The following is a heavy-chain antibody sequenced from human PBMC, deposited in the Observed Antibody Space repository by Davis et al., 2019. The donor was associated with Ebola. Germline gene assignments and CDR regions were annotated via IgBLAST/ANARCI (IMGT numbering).Heavy chain of an antibody. Sequence: GESLKISCAASGFTFSSYSMNWVRQAPGRGLEWVSYISSSSTTKYYADSVKGRFTISRDNAKNSLYLQMNSLRAEDTAVYYCARDNLVVVVAATRYYYYGMDVWGQGTTVTVSS. CDR3: ARDNLVVVVAATRYYYYGMDV. V-gene: IGHV3-48*01. J-gene: IGHJ6*02. CDR2: ISSSSTTK. CDR1: GFTFSSYS. D-gene: IGHD2-15*01.